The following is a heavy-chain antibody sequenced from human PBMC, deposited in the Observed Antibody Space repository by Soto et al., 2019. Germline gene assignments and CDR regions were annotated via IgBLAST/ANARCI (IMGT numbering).Heavy chain of an antibody. Sequence: EVQLLESGGGLVQPGGSLRLSCAASGFTFSSYAMSWVRQAPGKGLEWVSAISGSGGSTYYADSVKGRFTISRDNSKNTLYLQMHSLRAEDTAVYYCAKDLGRFLEWLLIDYWGQGTLVTVSS. CDR1: GFTFSSYA. J-gene: IGHJ4*02. V-gene: IGHV3-23*01. CDR2: ISGSGGST. CDR3: AKDLGRFLEWLLIDY. D-gene: IGHD3-3*01.